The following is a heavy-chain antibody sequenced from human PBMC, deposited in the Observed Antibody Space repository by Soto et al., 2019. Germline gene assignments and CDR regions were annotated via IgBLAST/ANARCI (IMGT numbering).Heavy chain of an antibody. CDR1: GFTFSSYG. D-gene: IGHD3-22*01. CDR3: AKEEYYDSSGYSHAFDI. Sequence: QVQLVESGGGVVQPGRSLRLSCAASGFTFSSYGMHWVRQAPGKGLEWVAVISYDGSNKYYADSVKGRFTISRDNSKNTLYLEMNSLRAEDTAVYYCAKEEYYDSSGYSHAFDIWGQGTMVTVSS. J-gene: IGHJ3*02. V-gene: IGHV3-30*18. CDR2: ISYDGSNK.